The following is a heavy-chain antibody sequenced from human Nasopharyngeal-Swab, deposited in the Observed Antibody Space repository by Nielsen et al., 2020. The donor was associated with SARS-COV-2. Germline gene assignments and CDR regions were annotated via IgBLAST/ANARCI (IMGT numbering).Heavy chain of an antibody. CDR2: IDWVDDK. D-gene: IGHD2-15*01. J-gene: IGHJ5*02. V-gene: IGHV2-70*01. Sequence: IRQPPGKALEWLALIDWVDDKYYSTSLKTRLTISKDTSKNQVVLTMTNMDPVDTATYYCARNVFLGYCSGGSCYPGDYPYNWFDPWGQGTLVTVSS. CDR3: ARNVFLGYCSGGSCYPGDYPYNWFDP.